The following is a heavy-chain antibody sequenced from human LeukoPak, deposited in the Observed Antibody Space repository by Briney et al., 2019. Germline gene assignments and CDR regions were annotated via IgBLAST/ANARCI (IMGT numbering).Heavy chain of an antibody. J-gene: IGHJ4*02. CDR1: GGSISSGGYY. CDR3: AEGSYYPKYYFDY. D-gene: IGHD1-26*01. V-gene: IGHV4-30-2*06. CDR2: IYHSGST. Sequence: TLSLTCTVSGGSISSGGYYWSWIRQSPGKGLEWLGHIYHSGSTYYNPSLESRVTISLDKPNNQFSLRLRSVIAADTAVYYCAEGSYYPKYYFDYWGQGTLVTVSS.